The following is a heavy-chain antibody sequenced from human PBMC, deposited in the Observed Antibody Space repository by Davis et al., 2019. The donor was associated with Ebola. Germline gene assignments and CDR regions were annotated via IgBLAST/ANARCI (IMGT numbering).Heavy chain of an antibody. CDR2: INAGNGNT. J-gene: IGHJ4*02. CDR3: ARASFGYNSGWYADY. Sequence: AASVTVSCKASGYTFTSYAMHWVRQAPGQRLEWMGWINAGNGNTKYSQRFQGRVTITTDTSANTVYLDLTSLRSEDTAVFYCARASFGYNSGWYADYWGPGSLVTVSS. D-gene: IGHD6-19*01. CDR1: GYTFTSYA. V-gene: IGHV1-3*01.